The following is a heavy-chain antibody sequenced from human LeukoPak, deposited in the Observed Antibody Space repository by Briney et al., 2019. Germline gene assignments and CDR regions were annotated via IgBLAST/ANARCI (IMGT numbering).Heavy chain of an antibody. Sequence: SETLSLTCTVSGGSISSYYWSWIRQPPGKGLEWIGYIYYSGSTNYNPSLKSRVTISVDTSKNQFSLKLSSVTAADTAVYYCARGGLRYFDWFPPNDDAFDIWGQGTVVTVSS. V-gene: IGHV4-59*01. CDR2: IYYSGST. D-gene: IGHD3-9*01. CDR1: GGSISSYY. CDR3: ARGGLRYFDWFPPNDDAFDI. J-gene: IGHJ3*02.